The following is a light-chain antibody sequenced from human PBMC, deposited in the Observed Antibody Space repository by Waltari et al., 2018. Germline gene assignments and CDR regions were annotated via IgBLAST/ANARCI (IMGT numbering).Light chain of an antibody. CDR3: QQYKDLIT. J-gene: IGKJ4*01. Sequence: EIVMTQSPATLSLSPRETAALSCRASESVGTHLAWYHQQPGQPPKLLVHSSFFSATGIPDMVSGSWSGTDFTLTITSLYPEDVGIYHWQQYKDLITFGGGTRVEI. CDR2: SSF. CDR1: ESVGTH. V-gene: IGKV3D-15*01.